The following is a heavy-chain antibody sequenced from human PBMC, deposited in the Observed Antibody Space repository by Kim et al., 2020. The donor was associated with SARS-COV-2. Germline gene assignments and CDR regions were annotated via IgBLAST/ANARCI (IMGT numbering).Heavy chain of an antibody. CDR2: ISGDGSSI. CDR3: AKADCGATGYLIDY. D-gene: IGHD2-21*01. CDR1: GVTFHDYA. Sequence: GGSLRLSCAASGVTFHDYAMHWVRRAPGKGLEWVSLISGDGSSIQYGDSVKGRFTISRDNSKNSLYLQMNSLTSEDTAFYYCAKADCGATGYLIDYWGQG. V-gene: IGHV3-43*02. J-gene: IGHJ4*02.